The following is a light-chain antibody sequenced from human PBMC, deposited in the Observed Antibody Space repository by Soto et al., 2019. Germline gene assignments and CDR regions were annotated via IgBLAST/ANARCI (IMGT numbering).Light chain of an antibody. Sequence: DIQMTQSPSTVSASVGDRVTITCRASQSISSWLAWYQQKPGKAPKLLIYKATSLESGVQSRFSGSGYGTEFTLTISSLQPDDFATYYCQQYHTYPCTFGQGTQVQI. J-gene: IGKJ1*01. CDR2: KAT. V-gene: IGKV1-5*03. CDR3: QQYHTYPCT. CDR1: QSISSW.